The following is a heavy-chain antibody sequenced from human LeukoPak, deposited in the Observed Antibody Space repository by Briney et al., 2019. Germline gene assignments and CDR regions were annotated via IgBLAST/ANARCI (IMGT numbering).Heavy chain of an antibody. CDR3: ARDRAPSMIVVVVTTAFDL. J-gene: IGHJ2*01. V-gene: IGHV3-20*04. D-gene: IGHD3-22*01. Sequence: GGSLRLSCAASGXSFDDYAMSWVRQAPGKGLEWVSGINWNGGSTGYADSVKGRFTISRDNAKNFLYLQMNSLRAEDTALYYCARDRAPSMIVVVVTTAFDLWGRGTLVTVSS. CDR1: GXSFDDYA. CDR2: INWNGGST.